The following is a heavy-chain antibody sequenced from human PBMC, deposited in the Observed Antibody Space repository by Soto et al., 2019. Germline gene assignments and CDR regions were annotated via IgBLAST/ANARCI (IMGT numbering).Heavy chain of an antibody. D-gene: IGHD2-8*01. J-gene: IGHJ6*02. CDR2: IYSGGST. Sequence: EVQLVESGGGLIQPGGSLRLSCAASGFTVSSNYMSWVRQAPGKGLEWVSVIYSGGSTYYADSVKGRFTISRDNSKNTLYLEMNGLRSEDTAVYYCARDAPRRPPSYLYYYGMDVWGQGTTVTVSS. CDR1: GFTVSSNY. CDR3: ARDAPRRPPSYLYYYGMDV. V-gene: IGHV3-53*01.